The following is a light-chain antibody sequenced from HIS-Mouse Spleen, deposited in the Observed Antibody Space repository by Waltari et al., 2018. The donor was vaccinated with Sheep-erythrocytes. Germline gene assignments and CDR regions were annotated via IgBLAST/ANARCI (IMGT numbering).Light chain of an antibody. V-gene: IGKV1-33*01. CDR3: QQANSFPIT. CDR2: DAS. CDR1: QDISNY. J-gene: IGKJ5*01. Sequence: DIQMTQSPSSLSASVGDRVTITCQASQDISNYLNWYQQKPGKAPKLLIYDASNLETGVPSRFSGSGSGTYFTFTISSLQPEDIATYYCQQANSFPITFGQGTRLEIK.